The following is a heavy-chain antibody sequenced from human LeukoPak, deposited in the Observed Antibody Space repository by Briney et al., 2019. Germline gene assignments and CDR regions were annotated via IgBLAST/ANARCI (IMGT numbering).Heavy chain of an antibody. D-gene: IGHD6-13*01. CDR1: GYTFTSYY. CDR2: INPSGGST. Sequence: ASVKVSCKASGYTFTSYYMHWVRQAPGQGLEWMGIINPSGGSTSYAQKFQGRVTMTRDTSTSTVYMELSSLRSEDTAVYYCARDGPSYSSSPRGDYWGQGTLVTVSS. J-gene: IGHJ4*02. CDR3: ARDGPSYSSSPRGDY. V-gene: IGHV1-46*01.